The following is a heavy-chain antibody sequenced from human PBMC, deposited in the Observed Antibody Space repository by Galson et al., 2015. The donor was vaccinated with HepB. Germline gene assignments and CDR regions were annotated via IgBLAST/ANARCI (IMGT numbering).Heavy chain of an antibody. CDR2: IYSGGST. CDR1: GFTVSNNY. CDR3: ARLDAVAGKGY. Sequence: SLRLSCAVSGFTVSNNYMSWVRQAPGKGLEWVSVIYSGGSTYYADSVKGRFTISRDNSKNTVYLQMNSLRDEDTAVYYCARLDAVAGKGYWGQGTLVTVSS. D-gene: IGHD6-19*01. J-gene: IGHJ4*02. V-gene: IGHV3-53*01.